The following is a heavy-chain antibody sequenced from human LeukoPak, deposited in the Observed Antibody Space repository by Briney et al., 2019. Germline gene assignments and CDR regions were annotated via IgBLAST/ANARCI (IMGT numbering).Heavy chain of an antibody. Sequence: LXXXCXASGFTFSNYWMNWVRQAPGKGLEWVANIKQDGSEKYYVDSVEGRFTVSRDNTKNSLYLQMNSLRAEDTAVYYCTMIEWERWRGWGQGTLVTVSS. CDR3: TMIEWERWRG. CDR2: IKQDGSEK. J-gene: IGHJ4*02. D-gene: IGHD1-26*01. V-gene: IGHV3-7*01. CDR1: GFTFSNYW.